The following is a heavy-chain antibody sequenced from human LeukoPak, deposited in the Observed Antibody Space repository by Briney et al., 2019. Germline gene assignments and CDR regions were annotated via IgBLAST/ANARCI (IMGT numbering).Heavy chain of an antibody. J-gene: IGHJ4*02. CDR3: ARLGSSGWNGPGY. Sequence: ASVKVSCEASGYTFTSYGISWVRQAPGQGLEWMGWISAYNGNTNYAQNLQGRVTMTTDTSMSTGYMELRSLRSDDTAVYYCARLGSSGWNGPGYWGQGTLVTVSS. CDR1: GYTFTSYG. CDR2: ISAYNGNT. V-gene: IGHV1-18*01. D-gene: IGHD6-19*01.